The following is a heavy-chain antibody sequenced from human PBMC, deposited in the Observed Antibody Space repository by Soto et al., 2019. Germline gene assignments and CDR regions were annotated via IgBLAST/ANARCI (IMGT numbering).Heavy chain of an antibody. V-gene: IGHV5-51*01. Sequence: GESLKISCKGSGYSFTSYWIGWVRQMPGKGLEWMGIIYPGDSDTRYSPSFQGQVTISADKSISTAYLQWSSLKASETAMYYCARQSRPTGYSYGNTDEYFQHWGQGTLVTVSS. CDR2: IYPGDSDT. J-gene: IGHJ1*01. D-gene: IGHD5-18*01. CDR1: GYSFTSYW. CDR3: ARQSRPTGYSYGNTDEYFQH.